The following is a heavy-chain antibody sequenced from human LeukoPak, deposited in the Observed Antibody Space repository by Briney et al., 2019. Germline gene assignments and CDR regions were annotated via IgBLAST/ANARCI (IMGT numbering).Heavy chain of an antibody. CDR2: IHHSGTT. Sequence: PSETLSLTCSVSGGSVSSDYWSWIRQPPGKGLEYIGYIHHSGTTNQTPSLKSRVTISLDTSKNQFSLKLTSVTAADTAVYYCARGRRGYSYGYISGPFDYWGQGTLVTVSS. V-gene: IGHV4-59*02. CDR1: GGSVSSDY. J-gene: IGHJ4*02. CDR3: ARGRRGYSYGYISGPFDY. D-gene: IGHD5-18*01.